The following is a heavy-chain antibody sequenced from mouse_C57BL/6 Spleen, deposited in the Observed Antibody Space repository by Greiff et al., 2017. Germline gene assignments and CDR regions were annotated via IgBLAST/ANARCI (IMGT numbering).Heavy chain of an antibody. CDR1: GYTFTSYW. CDR3: ARGYIPDYYGSSYGLDY. J-gene: IGHJ4*01. CDR2: IDPSDSYT. Sequence: VQLQQSGAELVMPGASVKLSCKASGYTFTSYWMHWVKQRPGQGLEWIGEIDPSDSYTNYNQKFKGKSTLTVDKSSSTAYMQLSSLTSEDSAVYYCARGYIPDYYGSSYGLDYWGQGTSVTVSS. V-gene: IGHV1-69*01. D-gene: IGHD1-1*01.